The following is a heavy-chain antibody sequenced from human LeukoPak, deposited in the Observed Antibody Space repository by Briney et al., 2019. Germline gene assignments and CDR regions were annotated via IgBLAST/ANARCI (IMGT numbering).Heavy chain of an antibody. J-gene: IGHJ4*02. D-gene: IGHD1-26*01. CDR1: GYTFTSYG. V-gene: IGHV1-18*01. CDR3: ARDHRISGSYPFDY. Sequence: ASVKVSCKASGYTFTSYGISWVRQAPGQGLEWMGWIGAYNGNTNYAQKLQGRVTMTTDTSTSTAYMELRSLRSDDTAVYYCARDHRISGSYPFDYWGQGTLVTVSS. CDR2: IGAYNGNT.